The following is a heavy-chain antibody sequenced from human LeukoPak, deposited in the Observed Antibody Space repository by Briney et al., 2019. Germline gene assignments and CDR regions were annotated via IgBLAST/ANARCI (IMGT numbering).Heavy chain of an antibody. V-gene: IGHV5-51*01. J-gene: IGHJ6*03. Sequence: GESLKISCKGSGYSFTSYWIGWVRQMPGKGLEWMGIIYPGDSDTRYSPSFQGQVTISADKSISTAYLQWSSLKASDTAMYYCARLGDGGAAGGYSYGTRSYYYYYMDVWGKGTTVTISS. D-gene: IGHD5-18*01. CDR1: GYSFTSYW. CDR3: ARLGDGGAAGGYSYGTRSYYYYYMDV. CDR2: IYPGDSDT.